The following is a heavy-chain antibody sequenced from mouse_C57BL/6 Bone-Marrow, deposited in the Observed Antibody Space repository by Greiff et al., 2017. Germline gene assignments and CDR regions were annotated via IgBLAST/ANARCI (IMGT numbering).Heavy chain of an antibody. J-gene: IGHJ2*01. CDR3: ARKPAYYSNLFDY. CDR1: GYTFTDYN. CDR2: INPNNGGT. D-gene: IGHD2-5*01. Sequence: VQLKQSGPELVKPGASVKMSCKASGYTFTDYNMHWVKQSHGKSLEWIGYINPNNGGTSYNQKFKGKATLTVNKSSSTAYMELRSLTSEDSAVYYCARKPAYYSNLFDYWGQGTTLTVSS. V-gene: IGHV1-22*01.